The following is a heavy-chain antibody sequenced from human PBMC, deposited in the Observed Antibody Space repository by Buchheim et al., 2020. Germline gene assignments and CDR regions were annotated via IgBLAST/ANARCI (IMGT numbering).Heavy chain of an antibody. Sequence: QVQLVESGGGVVQPGTSLRLSCVASGFTFGMYGMHWVRQAPGKGLEWVTFIDYDGSIKYYGDSVKDQFTVSRDKSNSTVYLQMTGVRPEDTGVYYCARDRAPYYDFWSGEFEYWGQGTL. D-gene: IGHD3-3*01. CDR3: ARDRAPYYDFWSGEFEY. J-gene: IGHJ4*02. CDR2: IDYDGSIK. V-gene: IGHV3-33*01. CDR1: GFTFGMYG.